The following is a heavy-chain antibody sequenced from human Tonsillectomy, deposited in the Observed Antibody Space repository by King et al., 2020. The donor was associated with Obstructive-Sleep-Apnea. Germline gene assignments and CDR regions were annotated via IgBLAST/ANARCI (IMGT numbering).Heavy chain of an antibody. CDR3: AKDYYYDSSGYLFDY. V-gene: IGHV3-30*18. CDR2: ISYDGSNK. J-gene: IGHJ4*02. CDR1: GFTFSSYG. D-gene: IGHD3-22*01. Sequence: VQLQESGGGVVQPGRSLRLSCAASGFTFSSYGIHWVCPAPGKGLEWVAVISYDGSNKYYTDSVKGRFTISRDNSKNTLFLQMNSLRAEDTAVYYCAKDYYYDSSGYLFDYWGQGTLVTVSS.